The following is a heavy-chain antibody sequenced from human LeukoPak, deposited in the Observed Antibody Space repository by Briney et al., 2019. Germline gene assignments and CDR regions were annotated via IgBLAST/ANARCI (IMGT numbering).Heavy chain of an antibody. V-gene: IGHV3-21*01. CDR2: ISSSSSYI. CDR1: GFTFSSYS. D-gene: IGHD3-16*01. J-gene: IGHJ4*02. CDR3: ARGAGVGSYVPFDL. Sequence: GGSLRLSCAASGFTFSSYSMNWVRQAPGKGLEWVSSISSSSSYIYYADSVKGRFTISRDNAKNSLYLQMNNVRDEDTAVYYCARGAGVGSYVPFDLWGPGTLVTVSS.